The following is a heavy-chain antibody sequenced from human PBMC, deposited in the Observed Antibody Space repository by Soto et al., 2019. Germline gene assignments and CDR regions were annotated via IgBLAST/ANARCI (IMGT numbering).Heavy chain of an antibody. CDR1: GFTFDDYA. CDR3: AKDTVTRGLFDY. CDR2: ISGDGGST. D-gene: IGHD4-4*01. Sequence: GGSLRLSCAASGFTFDDYAMHWVRQAPGKGLEWVSLISGDGGSTYYADSVKGRFTISRDNSKNSLYLQMNSLRTEDPAFYYCAKDTVTRGLFDYWGQGTLVTVSS. J-gene: IGHJ4*02. V-gene: IGHV3-43*02.